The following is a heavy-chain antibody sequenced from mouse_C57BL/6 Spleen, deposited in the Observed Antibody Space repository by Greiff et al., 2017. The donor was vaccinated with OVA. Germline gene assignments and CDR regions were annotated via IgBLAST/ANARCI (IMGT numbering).Heavy chain of an antibody. J-gene: IGHJ4*01. CDR3: ARGLYYAMDY. Sequence: VQVVESGAELVRPGASVKLSCKASGYTFTDYYINWVKQRPGQGLEWIARIYPGSGNTYYNEKFKGKATLTAEKSSSTAYMQLSSLTSEDSAVYFCARGLYYAMDYWGQGTSVTVSS. V-gene: IGHV1-76*01. CDR1: GYTFTDYY. CDR2: IYPGSGNT.